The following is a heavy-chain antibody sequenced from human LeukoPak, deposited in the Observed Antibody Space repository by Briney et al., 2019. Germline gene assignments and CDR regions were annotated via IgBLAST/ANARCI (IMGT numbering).Heavy chain of an antibody. Sequence: SETLSLTCIVSGGSISSDYWSWIRQPAGKGLEWIGRIYNRGSTNYNPSLRSRVTMSEDTSKNQFSLKLSSVTAADTAVYYCARKAARAAEDYWGQGTLVTVSS. V-gene: IGHV4-4*07. J-gene: IGHJ4*02. CDR1: GGSISSDY. CDR3: ARKAARAAEDY. D-gene: IGHD6-6*01. CDR2: IYNRGST.